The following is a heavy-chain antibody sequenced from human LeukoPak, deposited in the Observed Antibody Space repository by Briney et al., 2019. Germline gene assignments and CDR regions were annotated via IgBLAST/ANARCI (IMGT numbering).Heavy chain of an antibody. D-gene: IGHD3-16*01. CDR3: SRVGERETGGRLFDY. Sequence: KTSETLSLTCTVSGGSILSRSYYWGWVRQSPGKGLEWIGSVCYNGPTYYNPSLMSRITISRDTSRNQFSLKLTSVTAADTAIYYCSRVGERETGGRLFDYWGQGTLVTVSS. CDR1: GGSILSRSYY. V-gene: IGHV4-39*07. CDR2: VCYNGPT. J-gene: IGHJ4*02.